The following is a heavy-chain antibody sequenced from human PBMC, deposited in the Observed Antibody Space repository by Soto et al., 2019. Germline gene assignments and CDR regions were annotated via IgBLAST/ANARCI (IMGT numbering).Heavy chain of an antibody. CDR2: IKPDGGEK. V-gene: IGHV3-7*04. Sequence: GGSLRLSCAASGVTFSTYWMSWVRQAPGKGLQWVANIKPDGGEKWYVDSVRGRFTISRDNVKNSLYLQMNNVRAEDTAVYYCARGDFYDSSGPFSDAFDIWGQGTMVTVSS. D-gene: IGHD3-22*01. J-gene: IGHJ3*02. CDR1: GVTFSTYW. CDR3: ARGDFYDSSGPFSDAFDI.